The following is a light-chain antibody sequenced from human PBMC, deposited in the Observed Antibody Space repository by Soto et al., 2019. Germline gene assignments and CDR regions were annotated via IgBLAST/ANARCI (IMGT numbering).Light chain of an antibody. CDR1: QSISDT. V-gene: IGKV3-15*01. CDR2: GAS. J-gene: IGKJ2*01. Sequence: EIVMTQSPATLSVSPGGRATLSCRASQSISDTLAWYQQKPGQAPRLLIFGASTRATGLPARFSGSGSGTEFTLTISGLQSEDSAIYYCQEYNRWPPEFIFGPGTRLEIK. CDR3: QEYNRWPPEFI.